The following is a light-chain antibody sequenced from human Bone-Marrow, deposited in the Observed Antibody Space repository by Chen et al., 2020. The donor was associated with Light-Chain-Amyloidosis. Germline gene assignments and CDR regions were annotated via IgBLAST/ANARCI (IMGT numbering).Light chain of an antibody. CDR3: SSYTITNTLV. J-gene: IGLJ1*01. CDR1: SSDVGGDNH. V-gene: IGLV2-14*01. Sequence: QSALTQPASVSGSPGPSITLSCTGTSSDVGGDNHVSWYHQHPDKAPKLMIYEVTNLPSWVPDRFSGSKSDNTASLTISGLQTEDEADYFCSSYTITNTLVFGSGTRVTVL. CDR2: EVT.